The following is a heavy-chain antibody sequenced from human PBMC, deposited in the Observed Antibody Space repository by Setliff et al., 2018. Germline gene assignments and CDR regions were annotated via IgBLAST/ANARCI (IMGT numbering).Heavy chain of an antibody. D-gene: IGHD3-3*01. V-gene: IGHV1-46*01. Sequence: ASVKVSCKASGYTFTGYYMHWVRQAPGQGLEWMGIINPSGGSTSYAQKFQCRVTMTRDTSTSTVYMELSILRSEDTAVYYCAGTYYNFWSALDYYYYGMDVGGQGTTVTVSS. J-gene: IGHJ6*02. CDR3: AGTYYNFWSALDYYYYGMDV. CDR2: INPSGGST. CDR1: GYTFTGYY.